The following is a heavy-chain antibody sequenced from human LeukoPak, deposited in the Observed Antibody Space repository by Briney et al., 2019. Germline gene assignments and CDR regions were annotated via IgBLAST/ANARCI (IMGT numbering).Heavy chain of an antibody. J-gene: IGHJ4*02. Sequence: GGSLRLSCAASGFTFDDYTMHWVRQAPGEGLEWVSLISWDGGSTYYADSVKGRFTISRDNSKNSLYLQMNSLRTEDTALYYCATFSYSYDSSGYYFDYWGQGTLVTVSS. D-gene: IGHD3-22*01. CDR3: ATFSYSYDSSGYYFDY. V-gene: IGHV3-43*01. CDR2: ISWDGGST. CDR1: GFTFDDYT.